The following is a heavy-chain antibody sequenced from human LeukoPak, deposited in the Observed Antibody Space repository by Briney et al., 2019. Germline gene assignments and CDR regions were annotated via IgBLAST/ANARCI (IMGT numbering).Heavy chain of an antibody. CDR3: ARDLRIAAAGNDY. CDR2: ISSSDTYI. D-gene: IGHD6-13*01. J-gene: IGHJ4*02. Sequence: GGSLRLSCAASGFTFSSYSMNWVRQAPGKGLEWVSSISSSDTYIYHADSVKGRFTISRDNAKNSLYLQMNSLRVEDTAVYYCARDLRIAAAGNDYWGQGTLVTVSS. V-gene: IGHV3-21*01. CDR1: GFTFSSYS.